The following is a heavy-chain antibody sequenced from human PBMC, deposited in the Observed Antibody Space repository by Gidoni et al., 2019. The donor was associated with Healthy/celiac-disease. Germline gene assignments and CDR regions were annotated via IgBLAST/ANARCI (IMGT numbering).Heavy chain of an antibody. D-gene: IGHD2-15*01. CDR2: IYYSGST. V-gene: IGHV4-59*01. Sequence: QVQLQASGPGLVKPSETLSLTCTVSGGSISSYYWSWIRQPPGKGLEWIGYIYYSGSTNYNPSLKSRVTISVDTSKNQFSLKLSSVTAADTAVYYCARDLGSGGWFDPWGQGTLVTVSS. CDR1: GGSISSYY. J-gene: IGHJ5*02. CDR3: ARDLGSGGWFDP.